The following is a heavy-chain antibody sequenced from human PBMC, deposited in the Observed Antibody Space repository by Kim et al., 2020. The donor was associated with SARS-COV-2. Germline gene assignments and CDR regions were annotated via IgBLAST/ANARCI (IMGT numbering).Heavy chain of an antibody. Sequence: SVKVSCKASGGTFSSYAISWVRQAPGQGLEWMGRIIPILGIANYAQKFQGRVTITADKSTSTAYMELSSLRSEDTAVYYCARTGGPGSPNHRPDYWGQGTLVTVSS. V-gene: IGHV1-69*04. CDR2: IIPILGIA. CDR1: GGTFSSYA. J-gene: IGHJ4*02. CDR3: ARTGGPGSPNHRPDY. D-gene: IGHD2-15*01.